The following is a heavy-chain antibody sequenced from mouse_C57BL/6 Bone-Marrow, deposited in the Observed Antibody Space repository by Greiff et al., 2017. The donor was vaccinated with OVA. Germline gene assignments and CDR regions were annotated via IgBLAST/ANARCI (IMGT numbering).Heavy chain of an antibody. V-gene: IGHV1-82*01. J-gene: IGHJ3*01. D-gene: IGHD2-4*01. CDR3: APYDYDEAWFAY. Sequence: QVQLKESGPELVKPGASVKISCKASGYAFSSSWMNWVKQRPGKGLEWIGRIYPGDGDTNYNGKFKGKATLTADKSSSTAYMQLSSLTSEDSAVYFCAPYDYDEAWFAYWGQGTLVTVSA. CDR1: GYAFSSSW. CDR2: IYPGDGDT.